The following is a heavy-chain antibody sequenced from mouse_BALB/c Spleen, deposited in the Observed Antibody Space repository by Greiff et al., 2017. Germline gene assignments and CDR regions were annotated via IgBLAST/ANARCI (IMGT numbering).Heavy chain of an antibody. CDR3: ARSGLPYAMDY. Sequence: VQLKQSGGGLVQPGGSRKLSCAASGFTFSSFGMHWVRQAPEKGLEWVAYISSGSSTIYYADTVKGRFTISRDNPKNTLFLQMTSLRSEDTAMYYCARSGLPYAMDYWGQGTSVTVSS. D-gene: IGHD2-2*01. J-gene: IGHJ4*01. CDR1: GFTFSSFG. V-gene: IGHV5-17*02. CDR2: ISSGSSTI.